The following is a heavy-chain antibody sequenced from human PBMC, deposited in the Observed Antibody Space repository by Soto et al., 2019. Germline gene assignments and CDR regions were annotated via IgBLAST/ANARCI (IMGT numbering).Heavy chain of an antibody. CDR2: FIPVYRTL. J-gene: IGHJ4*02. CDR1: GGTFSSYA. D-gene: IGHD3-3*01. V-gene: IGHV1-69*13. Sequence: SVKVSCKESGGTFSSYAINWVRQTPGQGLEWLGGFIPVYRTLNYAQKFQGRVTITADESTGTAYMTLSSLASDDTAVYYCATGVIWIGYFTVDSWGQGTRVTVSS. CDR3: ATGVIWIGYFTVDS.